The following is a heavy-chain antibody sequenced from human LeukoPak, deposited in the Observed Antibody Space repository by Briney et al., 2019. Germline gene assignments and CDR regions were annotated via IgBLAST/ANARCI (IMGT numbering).Heavy chain of an antibody. D-gene: IGHD1-26*01. V-gene: IGHV3-66*01. CDR3: ASGRLSGKGFDY. CDR2: IYSGGDA. Sequence: GVSLRFSGAASGFTGSSNYITWVRQAPGKGLVGVSGIYSGGDADYADSVESRFIISRDNSKDTLYLQMHSLRAEDTAVYYCASGRLSGKGFDYWGQGTLVTVSS. J-gene: IGHJ4*02. CDR1: GFTGSSNY.